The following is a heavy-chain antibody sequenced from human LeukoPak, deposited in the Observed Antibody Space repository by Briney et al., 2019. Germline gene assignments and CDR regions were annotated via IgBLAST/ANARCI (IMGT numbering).Heavy chain of an antibody. D-gene: IGHD3-16*01. CDR3: TRGAGWLIDY. V-gene: IGHV4-59*01. J-gene: IGHJ4*02. CDR2: IHNSGTS. Sequence: SETLSLTCPVSDDSISDYYRGWIRQPPGKGLEWIGYIHNSGTSTYNLSLKSRVTISADTSKNQFSLKLNSTTTADTAVYYCTRGAGWLIDYWGQGILVTVSS. CDR1: DDSISDYY.